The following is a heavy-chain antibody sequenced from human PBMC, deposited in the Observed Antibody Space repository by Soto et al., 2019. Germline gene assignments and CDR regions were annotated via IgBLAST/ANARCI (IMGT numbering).Heavy chain of an antibody. Sequence: PGGSLRLSCAASGFTFDDYAMHWVRQAPGKGLEWVSGIRWNSGSIGYADSVKGRFTISRDNAKNSLYLQMNSLRAEDTALYYCAKGGKFKAFDVWGQGTLVS. CDR1: GFTFDDYA. D-gene: IGHD3-16*01. CDR3: AKGGKFKAFDV. V-gene: IGHV3-9*01. J-gene: IGHJ3*01. CDR2: IRWNSGSI.